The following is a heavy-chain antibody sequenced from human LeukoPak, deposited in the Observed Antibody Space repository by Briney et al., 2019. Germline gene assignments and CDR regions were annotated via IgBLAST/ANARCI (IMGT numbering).Heavy chain of an antibody. CDR1: GFTFRTYG. J-gene: IGHJ4*02. CDR3: ARHRGSSVAGEYDY. CDR2: INSNSDTV. Sequence: GGSLRLSCAASGFTFRTYGMNWVRQAPGKGLEWISYINSNSDTVHYSNSVEGRFTISRDNAKNSLYLQMSSLRAEDTAMYYCARHRGSSVAGEYDYWGQGTLVTVSS. V-gene: IGHV3-48*04. D-gene: IGHD6-19*01.